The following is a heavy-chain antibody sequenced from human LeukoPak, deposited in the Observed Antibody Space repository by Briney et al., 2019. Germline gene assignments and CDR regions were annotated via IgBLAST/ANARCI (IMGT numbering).Heavy chain of an antibody. J-gene: IGHJ4*02. CDR2: IYYGGST. CDR1: GASIRSYY. V-gene: IGHV4-59*08. CDR3: ATLGDFDY. Sequence: SETLSLTCTVSGASIRSYYWSWIRQPPGKGLEWIAYIYYGGSTNYSPSPKSRVTLSLDTSKNQVSLKLSSVTAADTAVYYCATLGDFDYWGQGTLVTVSS.